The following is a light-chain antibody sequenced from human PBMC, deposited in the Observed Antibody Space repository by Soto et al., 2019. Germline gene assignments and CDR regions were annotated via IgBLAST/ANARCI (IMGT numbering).Light chain of an antibody. J-gene: IGKJ5*01. V-gene: IGKV1-33*01. CDR1: QDISEA. CDR3: QQYDNLPIT. Sequence: DIQMTQSPSSLAASVGDRVSITCQASQDISEALGWYQQKPGKAPKLLIYGASNLQTGVPPRFSGSGSGTDFTFSITNLQPEDFATYFCQQYDNLPITFGQGTRLEIK. CDR2: GAS.